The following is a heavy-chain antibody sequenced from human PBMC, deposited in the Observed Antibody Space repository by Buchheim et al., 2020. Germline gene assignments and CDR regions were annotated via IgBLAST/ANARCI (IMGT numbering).Heavy chain of an antibody. D-gene: IGHD3-3*01. V-gene: IGHV3-7*01. Sequence: EVQLVESGGGLVQPGGSLRLSCAASGFTFSDFWLSWVRQAPGKGLEWVANINQDGSETYYVDSVEGRFTISRDNTKNSLYLQMNTLRAEDTAVYYCARPQWDYDFRSGQGTDGNWFDPWGQGTL. CDR2: INQDGSET. CDR3: ARPQWDYDFRSGQGTDGNWFDP. CDR1: GFTFSDFW. J-gene: IGHJ5*02.